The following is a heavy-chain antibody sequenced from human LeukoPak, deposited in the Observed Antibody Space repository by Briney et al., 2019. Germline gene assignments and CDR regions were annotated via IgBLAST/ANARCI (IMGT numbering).Heavy chain of an antibody. D-gene: IGHD4-17*01. CDR1: GFTFSGSA. Sequence: GGSLRLSCAASGFTFSGSAMQLVRQASGKGLEWVGRIRSKANSYATAYAASVKGRFTISRDDSKNTAYLQMNSLKTEDTAVYYCTSTTGYMDVWGKGTTVTVSS. J-gene: IGHJ6*03. V-gene: IGHV3-73*01. CDR3: TSTTGYMDV. CDR2: IRSKANSYAT.